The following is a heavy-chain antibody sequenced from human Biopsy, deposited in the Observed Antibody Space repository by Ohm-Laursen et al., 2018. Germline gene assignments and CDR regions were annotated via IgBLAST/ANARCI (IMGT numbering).Heavy chain of an antibody. V-gene: IGHV4-34*01. D-gene: IGHD3-16*01. J-gene: IGHJ6*02. CDR3: ARAVDYYDPYYYYGLDV. CDR1: GGSFSGYY. CDR2: INHRGST. Sequence: SDTLSLTCAVYGGSFSGYYWSWIRQPPGKGLEWIGEINHRGSTNYNPSLKSRVTISVDTSKNQFSLKLRSVTAADTAVYYCARAVDYYDPYYYYGLDVWGQGTLVTVSS.